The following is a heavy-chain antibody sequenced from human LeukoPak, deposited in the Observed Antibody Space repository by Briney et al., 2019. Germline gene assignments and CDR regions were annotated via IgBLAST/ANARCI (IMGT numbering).Heavy chain of an antibody. CDR1: GGTFSSYA. Sequence: SVKVSCKASGGTFSSYAINWVRQAPGQGLEWMGGIIPIFGTSNYAQNFQGRVTMTRDMSTSTVYMELSSLRFEDTAVYYCARNNYDILTGYKALDYWGQGTLVTVSS. J-gene: IGHJ4*02. D-gene: IGHD3-9*01. V-gene: IGHV1-69*05. CDR3: ARNNYDILTGYKALDY. CDR2: IIPIFGTS.